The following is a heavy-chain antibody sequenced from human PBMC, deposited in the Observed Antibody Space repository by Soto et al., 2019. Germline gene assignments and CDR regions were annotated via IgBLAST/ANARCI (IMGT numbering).Heavy chain of an antibody. Sequence: GGSLRLSCAASGFTFSSYSMNWVRQAPGKGLEWVSYISSSSSTIYYADSVKGRFTISRDNAKNSLYLQMNSLRDEDTAVYYCARDKAADSYNWFDPWGQGTLVTVSS. CDR1: GFTFSSYS. J-gene: IGHJ5*02. D-gene: IGHD6-13*01. V-gene: IGHV3-48*02. CDR2: ISSSSSTI. CDR3: ARDKAADSYNWFDP.